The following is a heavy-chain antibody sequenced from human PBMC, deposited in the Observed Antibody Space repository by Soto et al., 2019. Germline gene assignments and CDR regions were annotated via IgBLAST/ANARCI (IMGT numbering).Heavy chain of an antibody. CDR3: ARDGYSSGSNYYYYYGMDV. D-gene: IGHD5-18*01. J-gene: IGHJ6*02. CDR2: IWYDGSNK. Sequence: GGSLRLSCAASGFTFSSYGFHWVRQAPGKGLEWVALIWYDGSNKYYADSVKGRFTISRDNSKNTLYLQMNSLRAEDTAVYSCARDGYSSGSNYYYYYGMDVWGQGTTVTDSS. CDR1: GFTFSSYG. V-gene: IGHV3-33*01.